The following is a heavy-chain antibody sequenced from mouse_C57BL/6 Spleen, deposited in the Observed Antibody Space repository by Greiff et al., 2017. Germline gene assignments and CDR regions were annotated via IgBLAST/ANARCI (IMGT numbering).Heavy chain of an antibody. Sequence: QVHVKQPGAELVKPGASVKMSCKASGYTFTSYWITWVKQRPGQGLEWIGDIYLGSGSTNYNEKFKSKATLTVDTSSSTAYMQLSSLTSEDSAVYYCARLLGVTTVVGDYWGQGTTLTVSS. CDR2: IYLGSGST. CDR3: ARLLGVTTVVGDY. D-gene: IGHD1-1*01. CDR1: GYTFTSYW. V-gene: IGHV1-55*01. J-gene: IGHJ2*01.